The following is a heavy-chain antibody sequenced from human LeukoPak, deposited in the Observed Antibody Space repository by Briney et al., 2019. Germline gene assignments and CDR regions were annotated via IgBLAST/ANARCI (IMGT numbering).Heavy chain of an antibody. CDR2: INPNTGGT. D-gene: IGHD5-18*01. J-gene: IGHJ4*02. V-gene: IGHV1-2*02. CDR3: ARDDSFQFDS. CDR1: GYTFTAYY. Sequence: ASVKVSCKASGYTFTAYYMHWVRQAPGQGLEWMGWINPNTGGTNYAQKFQGRVTMTRATSISTAYMELSSLTSDDTAVYYCARDDSFQFDSWGQGTLVTVSS.